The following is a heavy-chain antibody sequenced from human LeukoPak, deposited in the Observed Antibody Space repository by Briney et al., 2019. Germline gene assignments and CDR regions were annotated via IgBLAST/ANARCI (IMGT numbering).Heavy chain of an antibody. CDR2: ISGSGGST. CDR1: GFTFSSYA. CDR3: AKGSRFPDF. J-gene: IGHJ4*02. Sequence: GGSLRLSCVASGFTFSSYAMSWVRQAPGKGLEWVSGISGSGGSTYYADSVKGRFTISRDNSKNTLYLQMNSLRVDDTAIYYCAKGSRFPDFWGQGTLVIVSS. D-gene: IGHD3-3*01. V-gene: IGHV3-23*01.